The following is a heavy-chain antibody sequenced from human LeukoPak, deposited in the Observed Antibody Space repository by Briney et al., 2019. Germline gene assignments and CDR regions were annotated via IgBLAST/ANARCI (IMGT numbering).Heavy chain of an antibody. CDR2: IYTSGST. Sequence: SETLSLTCTVSGGSISSGSYYWSWIRQPAGKGLEWIGRIYTSGSTNYNPSLKSRVTISVVTSKNQFSLKLSSVTAADTAVYYCARALRFLEWLLLDYWGQGTLVTVSS. CDR1: GGSISSGSYY. D-gene: IGHD3-3*01. J-gene: IGHJ4*02. CDR3: ARALRFLEWLLLDY. V-gene: IGHV4-61*02.